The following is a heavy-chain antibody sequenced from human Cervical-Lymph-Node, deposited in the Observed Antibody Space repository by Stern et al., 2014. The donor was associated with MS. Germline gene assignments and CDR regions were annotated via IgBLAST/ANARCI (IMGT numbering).Heavy chain of an antibody. V-gene: IGHV4-59*01. CDR1: DDSIGTNY. D-gene: IGHD5-24*01. CDR2: VHYTGAT. CDR3: ARDSKSFDGFDV. J-gene: IGHJ3*01. Sequence: EQLVESGPGQVRPSETLSLTCSVSDDSIGTNYWSWIRQPPGKGLEWIGYVHYTGATTYNPSLKSRVTMSLDTSEKQFSLNLKSVTAADTAVYYCARDSKSFDGFDVWGQGTMVTVS.